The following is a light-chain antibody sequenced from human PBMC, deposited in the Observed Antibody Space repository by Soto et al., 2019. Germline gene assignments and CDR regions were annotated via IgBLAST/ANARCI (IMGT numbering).Light chain of an antibody. V-gene: IGKV3D-15*01. CDR1: QSVSSK. J-gene: IGKJ5*01. Sequence: ETVMTQSPATLFVSPGERPTLSRRSSQSVSSKLAWYQQKPGQAPRLLIYGASNRATGIPARFSGSGSGTEFTLRISSLQSEDFAVYYCQQYNNWPPITVGQGTRLEIK. CDR3: QQYNNWPPIT. CDR2: GAS.